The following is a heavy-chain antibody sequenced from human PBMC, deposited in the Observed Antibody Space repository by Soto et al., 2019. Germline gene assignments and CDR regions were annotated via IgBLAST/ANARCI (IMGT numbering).Heavy chain of an antibody. CDR1: GDSVSSNSAA. D-gene: IGHD6-6*01. V-gene: IGHV6-1*01. J-gene: IGHJ5*02. CDR3: ARGPYSSSSGNWFDP. CDR2: TYYRSKWHN. Sequence: SQTLSLTCAISGDSVSSNSAAWNWIRQSPSRGLEWLGRTYYRSKWHNDYAVSVKSRITINPDTSKNQFSLQLNSVPPEDTAVYYCARGPYSSSSGNWFDPWGQGTLVTVSS.